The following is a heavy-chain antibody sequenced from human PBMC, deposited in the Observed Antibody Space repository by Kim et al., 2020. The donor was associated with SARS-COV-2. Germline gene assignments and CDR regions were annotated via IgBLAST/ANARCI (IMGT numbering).Heavy chain of an antibody. Sequence: GGSLRLSCVGSGFTFSESAMHWVRQAPGKGLEWVSTIIWNSETITYADSVKGRFTISRDNAKNSLYLEMHNVTTEDTGLYYCAARREGDTFFDYWGQGTRVIISA. CDR2: IIWNSETI. CDR1: GFTFSESA. CDR3: AARREGDTFFDY. V-gene: IGHV3-9*01. J-gene: IGHJ4*02.